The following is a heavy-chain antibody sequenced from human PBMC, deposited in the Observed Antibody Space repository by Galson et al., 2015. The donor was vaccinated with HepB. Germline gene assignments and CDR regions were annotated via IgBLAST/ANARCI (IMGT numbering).Heavy chain of an antibody. Sequence: SLRLSCAASGFTFSSYDMHWVRQATGKGLEWVSAIGTAGDPYYPGSVKGRFTISRENAKNSLYLQMNSLRAGDTAVYYCARAARKGDRTVTDYYMDVWGKGTTVTVSS. CDR1: GFTFSSYD. J-gene: IGHJ6*03. D-gene: IGHD4-11*01. V-gene: IGHV3-13*05. CDR2: IGTAGDP. CDR3: ARAARKGDRTVTDYYMDV.